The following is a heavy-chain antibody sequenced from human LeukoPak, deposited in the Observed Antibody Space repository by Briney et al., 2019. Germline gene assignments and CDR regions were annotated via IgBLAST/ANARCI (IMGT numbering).Heavy chain of an antibody. J-gene: IGHJ6*02. CDR1: GYSFTDHY. Sequence: GASVKVSCKASGYSFTDHYLHWLRQAPGQGLEWMAWIHPKTGVTNYAERFQGRLSLTRDTSISTLYMELNSLTSDDTAVYYCARHVGKFYGMDVWGQGSTVTVSS. D-gene: IGHD3-10*01. CDR2: IHPKTGVT. V-gene: IGHV1-2*02. CDR3: ARHVGKFYGMDV.